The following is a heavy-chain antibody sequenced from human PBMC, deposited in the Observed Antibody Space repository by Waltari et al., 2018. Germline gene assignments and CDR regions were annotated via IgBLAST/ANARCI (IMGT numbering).Heavy chain of an antibody. CDR3: ATPFYNWDDPLHS. J-gene: IGHJ4*02. Sequence: EVQLLESGGDWVQPGGSLNLSCSASRVTFGNSAINWVRLAPRTGLEWVSAITVGDDTYYADSVRGRFTISRDTSKDTVYLQMDGLRAEDTAVYYCATPFYNWDDPLHSWGQGTLVTVSS. V-gene: IGHV3-23*01. CDR2: ITVGDDT. D-gene: IGHD1-20*01. CDR1: RVTFGNSA.